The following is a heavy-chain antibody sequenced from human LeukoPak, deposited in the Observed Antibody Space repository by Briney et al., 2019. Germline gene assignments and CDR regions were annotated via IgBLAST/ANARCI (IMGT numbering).Heavy chain of an antibody. CDR2: ISSSTGYI. V-gene: IGHV3-21*01. J-gene: IGHJ3*02. Sequence: GGSLRLSCAASGFNFNTYSMNWVRQAPGKGLEWVSSISSSTGYIYYADSVKGRFTISRDNAKNSLYLQMNSLRVEDTAIYYCARGPDYYSSGSDVFDIWGQGTMVTVSS. CDR3: ARGPDYYSSGSDVFDI. D-gene: IGHD3-10*01. CDR1: GFNFNTYS.